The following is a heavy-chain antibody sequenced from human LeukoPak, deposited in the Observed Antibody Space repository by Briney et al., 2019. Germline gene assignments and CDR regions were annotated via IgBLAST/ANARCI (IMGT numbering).Heavy chain of an antibody. D-gene: IGHD2-21*01. J-gene: IGHJ4*02. CDR3: AREGIASCGGSCYSTLGY. Sequence: PGGSLRLSCAASGFTFSSYAMNWVRQAPGKGLEWISYISSSNIRTYYADPVRGRFTISRDNARNSLYLQMNSLTDDDTAVYYCAREGIASCGGSCYSTLGYWGQGTLVTVSS. CDR2: ISSSNIRT. CDR1: GFTFSSYA. V-gene: IGHV3-48*02.